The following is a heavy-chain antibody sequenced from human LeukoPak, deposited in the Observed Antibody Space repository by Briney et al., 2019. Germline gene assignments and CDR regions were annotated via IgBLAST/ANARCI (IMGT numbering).Heavy chain of an antibody. CDR3: ARVVGAGYFDL. CDR1: GFTFNNYG. V-gene: IGHV3-7*01. J-gene: IGHJ2*01. Sequence: GGSLRLSCAASGFTFNNYGMHWVRQAPGKGLEWVANINQDGSGKYYVDSVKGRFTISRDNAKNSLYLQMNSLRAEDTAVYYCARVVGAGYFDLWGRGTLVTVSS. CDR2: INQDGSGK. D-gene: IGHD1-26*01.